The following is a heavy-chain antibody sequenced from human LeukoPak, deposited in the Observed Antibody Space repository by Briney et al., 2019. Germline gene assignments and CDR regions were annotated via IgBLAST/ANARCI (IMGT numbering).Heavy chain of an antibody. CDR3: ARDRDYRPSFFDY. CDR1: GFTFSSYA. D-gene: IGHD4-11*01. CDR2: ISYDGSNK. Sequence: PGGSLRLSCAASGFTFSSYAMHWVRQAPGKGLEWVAVISYDGSNKYYADSVKGRITISRDNSKNTLYLQMNSLRAEDTAVYYCARDRDYRPSFFDYWGQGTLVTVSS. J-gene: IGHJ4*02. V-gene: IGHV3-30-3*01.